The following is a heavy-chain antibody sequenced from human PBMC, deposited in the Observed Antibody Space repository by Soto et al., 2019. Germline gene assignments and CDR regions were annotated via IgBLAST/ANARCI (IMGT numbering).Heavy chain of an antibody. J-gene: IGHJ5*02. CDR1: GGSISSSSYY. D-gene: IGHD2-15*01. CDR3: AGYIVVVVAATHNWFDP. CDR2: IYYSGST. V-gene: IGHV4-39*01. Sequence: QLQLQESGPGLVKPSETLSLTCTVSGGSISSSSYYWGWIRQPPGKGLEWIGSIYYSGSTYYNPSLKSRVTLSVDTSKNQFSLKLSSVTAADTAVYYCAGYIVVVVAATHNWFDPWGQGTLVTVSS.